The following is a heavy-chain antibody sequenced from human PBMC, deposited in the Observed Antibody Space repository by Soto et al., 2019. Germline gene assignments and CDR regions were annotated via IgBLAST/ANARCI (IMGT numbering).Heavy chain of an antibody. D-gene: IGHD1-26*01. CDR1: GGSVSSGSYY. CDR2: IYYSGST. CDR3: ERAAGATVYGMDV. V-gene: IGHV4-61*01. J-gene: IGHJ6*02. Sequence: SWTLSLTCTVSGGSVSSGSYYWSWIRQPPGKGLEWIGYIYYSGSTNYNPSLKSRVTISVDTSKNQFSLKLSSVTAADTAVYYCERAAGATVYGMDVWGQGTTVTVSS.